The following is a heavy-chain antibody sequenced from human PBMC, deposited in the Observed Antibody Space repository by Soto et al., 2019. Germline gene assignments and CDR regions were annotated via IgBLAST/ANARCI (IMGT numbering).Heavy chain of an antibody. CDR1: GYTFTCYY. J-gene: IGHJ6*02. D-gene: IGHD6-6*01. CDR2: INPNSGGT. Sequence: XSVKVSCKASGYTFTCYYMHLVRQAPGQGLECMGWINPNSGGTNYAQKFQGRVTMTRDTSISTAYMELSRLRSDDTAVYYCALEAIADRPGYYYGMDVWGQGTAVTVSS. CDR3: ALEAIADRPGYYYGMDV. V-gene: IGHV1-2*02.